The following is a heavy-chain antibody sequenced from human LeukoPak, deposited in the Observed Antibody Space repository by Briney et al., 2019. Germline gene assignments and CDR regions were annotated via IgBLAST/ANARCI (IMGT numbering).Heavy chain of an antibody. V-gene: IGHV4-59*01. Sequence: SETLSLTCTVSGVSISSYYWSWIRQPPGKGLEWIGYIYYSGSTNYNPSLKSRVTISVDTSKNQFSLKLSSVTAADTAVYYCARAGWYDDPGGNLFYYYMDVWGKGTTVTVSS. CDR1: GVSISSYY. CDR3: ARAGWYDDPGGNLFYYYMDV. CDR2: IYYSGST. D-gene: IGHD2-15*01. J-gene: IGHJ6*03.